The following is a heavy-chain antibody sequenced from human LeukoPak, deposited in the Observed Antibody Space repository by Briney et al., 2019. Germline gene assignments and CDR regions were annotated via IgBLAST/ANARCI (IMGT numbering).Heavy chain of an antibody. CDR1: GFTFSSYS. J-gene: IGHJ4*02. CDR2: VSSDGSDK. CDR3: AKDASNGVVVVAIYYFDY. D-gene: IGHD2-15*01. V-gene: IGHV3-30*18. Sequence: PGGSLRLSCAASGFTFSSYSMNWVRQAPGKGLEWVAVVSSDGSDKYYADSVKGRFTISRDNSKNTLYLQLNSLSAEDTAVYYCAKDASNGVVVVAIYYFDYWGQGTLVTVSS.